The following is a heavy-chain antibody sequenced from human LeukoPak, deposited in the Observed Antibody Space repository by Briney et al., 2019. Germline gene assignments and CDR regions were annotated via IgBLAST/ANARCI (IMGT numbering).Heavy chain of an antibody. Sequence: GGSLRLSCAASGFTFSSYWMSWVRQAPGKGLEWVANIKQDGSEKYYVDSVKGRFTISRDNAKNSLYLQMNSLRAEDTAVYYCARPGVQYQLRRYPNYLDYWGQGTLVTVSS. CDR2: IKQDGSEK. CDR3: ARPGVQYQLRRYPNYLDY. V-gene: IGHV3-7*01. D-gene: IGHD2-2*01. J-gene: IGHJ4*02. CDR1: GFTFSSYW.